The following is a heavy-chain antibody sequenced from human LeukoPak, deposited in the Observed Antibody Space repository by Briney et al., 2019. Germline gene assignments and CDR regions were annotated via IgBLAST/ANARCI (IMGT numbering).Heavy chain of an antibody. CDR1: GYTFTSYG. CDR3: ARDIRFGEFERTMDP. V-gene: IGHV1-18*01. J-gene: IGHJ5*02. Sequence: ASVKVSCKASGYTFTSYGISWVRQAPGQGLEWMAWISAYNGNTNYAQKLQGRVTMTTDTSTSTAYMELRSLRSDDTAVYYCARDIRFGEFERTMDPWGQGTLVTVSS. CDR2: ISAYNGNT. D-gene: IGHD3-10*01.